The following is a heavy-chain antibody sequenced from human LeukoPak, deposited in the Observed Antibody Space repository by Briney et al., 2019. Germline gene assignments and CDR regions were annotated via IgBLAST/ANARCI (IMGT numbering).Heavy chain of an antibody. V-gene: IGHV3-30-3*01. CDR2: ISYDGSSI. D-gene: IGHD2-21*02. CDR1: GFTFSTYS. CDR3: ARRAGDFKTLLPCDY. J-gene: IGHJ4*02. Sequence: PSTSLRLSCAASGFTFSTYSIHWVRQAPGKGLERVAAISYDGSSILYEDSVRGRFTISRDNSKDTLYLQMTSVRVEDTAAYYCARRAGDFKTLLPCDYWGQGTLVSVSS.